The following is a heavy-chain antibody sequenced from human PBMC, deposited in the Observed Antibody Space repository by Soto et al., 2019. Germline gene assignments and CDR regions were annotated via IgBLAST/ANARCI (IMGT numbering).Heavy chain of an antibody. Sequence: GASVKVSCKASGYKFTTYFIHWVRQAPGQGLEWMGMIHPSGDTGYAQKFRGRVTMTIDTSTTTAYMEPRNLTSEDPAVYFSVRGYCTTSPCSGDFQFWGQGTLVTVSS. V-gene: IGHV1-46*01. CDR3: VRGYCTTSPCSGDFQF. J-gene: IGHJ1*01. D-gene: IGHD2-15*01. CDR1: GYKFTTYF. CDR2: IHPSGDT.